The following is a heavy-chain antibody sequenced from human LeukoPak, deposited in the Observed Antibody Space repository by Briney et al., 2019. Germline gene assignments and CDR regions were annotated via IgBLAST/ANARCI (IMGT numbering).Heavy chain of an antibody. J-gene: IGHJ4*02. D-gene: IGHD3-16*01. CDR1: GFTFDDYA. Sequence: GGSLRLSCAASGFTFDDYAMHWVRQAPGKGLEWVSGISWNSGSIGYADSVKGRFTISRDNSKNTLYLQMNSLRAEDTAVYYCATWVSLDYWGQGTLVTVSS. CDR2: ISWNSGSI. V-gene: IGHV3-9*01. CDR3: ATWVSLDY.